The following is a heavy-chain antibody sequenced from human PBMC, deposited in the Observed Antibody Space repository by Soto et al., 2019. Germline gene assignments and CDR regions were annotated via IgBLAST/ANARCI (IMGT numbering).Heavy chain of an antibody. CDR3: ARHKGTRGYYVGGGMDV. J-gene: IGHJ6*02. D-gene: IGHD1-26*01. Sequence: LKISCKVSGYSFTSYWIGWVRQMPGKGLEWMGIISPGDSDTRYSPSFQGQVTISADKSNNTAYLQWSSLTASDTAMYYCARHKGTRGYYVGGGMDVWGQGTTVTVSS. CDR1: GYSFTSYW. CDR2: ISPGDSDT. V-gene: IGHV5-51*01.